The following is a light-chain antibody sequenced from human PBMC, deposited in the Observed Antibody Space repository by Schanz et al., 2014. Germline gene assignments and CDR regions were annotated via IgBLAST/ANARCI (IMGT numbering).Light chain of an antibody. Sequence: DIVMTQSPDSLPVSLGERATINCKSSQSVLYTSNSKNYLAWYQHKPGQPPKLLISWASTRESGVPDRFTGSGSGTDFTLTISSLQAEDVAVYYCQQYGSSPPWTFGQGTKVEIK. CDR1: QSVLYTSNSKNY. J-gene: IGKJ1*01. CDR2: WAS. CDR3: QQYGSSPPWT. V-gene: IGKV4-1*01.